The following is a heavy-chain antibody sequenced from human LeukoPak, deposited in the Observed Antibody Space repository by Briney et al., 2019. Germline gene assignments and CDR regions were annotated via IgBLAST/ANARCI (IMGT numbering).Heavy chain of an antibody. CDR2: IYTSGST. J-gene: IGHJ6*02. V-gene: IGHV4-61*02. Sequence: PSQTLSLTCTVSGGSISSGSYYWSWIRQPAGKGLEWIGRIYTSGSTNYNPSLKSRVTISVDTSKNQFSLKLSSVTAADTAVYYYAREASGYDYGYYYYYGMDVWGQGTTVTVSS. CDR3: AREASGYDYGYYYYYGMDV. CDR1: GGSISSGSYY. D-gene: IGHD5-12*01.